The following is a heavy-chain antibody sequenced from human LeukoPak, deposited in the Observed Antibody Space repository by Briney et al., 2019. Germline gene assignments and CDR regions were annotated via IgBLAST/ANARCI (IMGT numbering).Heavy chain of an antibody. CDR1: RFTLDDYA. V-gene: IGHV3-9*01. Sequence: GGSLSLSCAASRFTLDDYAMRCVRHAPGEGLEWVSGISWNSGTIVDADAVNGRFTISRDNAKNSLYLQMNSLRAEDTALYYCAKDRFSDQVGDVDTAMVSPFDYWGQGTLVTVSS. CDR2: ISWNSGTI. D-gene: IGHD5-18*01. CDR3: AKDRFSDQVGDVDTAMVSPFDY. J-gene: IGHJ4*02.